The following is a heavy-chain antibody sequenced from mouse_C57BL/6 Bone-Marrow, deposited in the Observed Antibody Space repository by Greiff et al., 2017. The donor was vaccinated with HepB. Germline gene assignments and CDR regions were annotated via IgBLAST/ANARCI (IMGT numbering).Heavy chain of an antibody. Sequence: DVKLVESGGGLVQPGGSLKLSCAASGFTFSDYYMYWVRQTPEKRLEWVAYISNGGGSTYYPDTVKGRFTISRDNAKNTLYLQMSRLKSEDTAMYYCARHQWLLPFAYWGQGTLVAVSA. D-gene: IGHD2-3*01. V-gene: IGHV5-12*01. CDR2: ISNGGGST. CDR1: GFTFSDYY. J-gene: IGHJ3*01. CDR3: ARHQWLLPFAY.